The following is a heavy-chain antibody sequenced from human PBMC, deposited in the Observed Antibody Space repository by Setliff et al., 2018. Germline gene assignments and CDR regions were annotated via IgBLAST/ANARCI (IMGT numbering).Heavy chain of an antibody. CDR3: VRDRAAIVVGPPTAAFDI. CDR2: IRGDNGET. V-gene: IGHV1-18*01. Sequence: ASVKVSCKAFGYTFAKYGTSWVRQAPGQGLEWMGWIRGDNGETVYAQKRQGRVTLTTDTSTGTADMEVRSLRSDDTAQYYCVRDRAAIVVGPPTAAFDIWGQGTMVTVSS. CDR1: GYTFAKYG. J-gene: IGHJ3*02. D-gene: IGHD2-2*01.